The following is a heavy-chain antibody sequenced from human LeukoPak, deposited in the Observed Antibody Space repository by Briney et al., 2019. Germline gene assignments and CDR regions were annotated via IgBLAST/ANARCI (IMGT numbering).Heavy chain of an antibody. D-gene: IGHD3-10*01. Sequence: GGSLRLSCAASGFTFSSYWMSWVCQAPGKGLEWVANIKQDGSEKYYVDSVKGRFTISRDNAKNSLYLQMNSLRAEDTAVYYCARGRIRVTMVRGVFFDYWGQGTLVTVSS. CDR3: ARGRIRVTMVRGVFFDY. J-gene: IGHJ4*02. CDR1: GFTFSSYW. V-gene: IGHV3-7*03. CDR2: IKQDGSEK.